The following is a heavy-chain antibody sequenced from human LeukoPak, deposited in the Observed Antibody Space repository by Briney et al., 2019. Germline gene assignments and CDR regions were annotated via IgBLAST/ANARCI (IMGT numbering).Heavy chain of an antibody. Sequence: ASVKVSCKASGYTFTGYYMHWVRQAPGQGLEWMGWINPNSGGTNYAQKFQGRVTMTRDTSISTAYMELSRLRSDDMAVYYCARERDYDILTGYSYAFDIWGQGTMVTVSS. CDR2: INPNSGGT. V-gene: IGHV1-2*02. CDR1: GYTFTGYY. D-gene: IGHD3-9*01. J-gene: IGHJ3*02. CDR3: ARERDYDILTGYSYAFDI.